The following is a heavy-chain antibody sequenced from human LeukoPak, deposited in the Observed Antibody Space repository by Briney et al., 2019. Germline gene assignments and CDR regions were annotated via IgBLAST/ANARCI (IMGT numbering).Heavy chain of an antibody. CDR1: GFTFNNAW. J-gene: IGHJ4*02. CDR3: ATDLGDYGDYARPPTSFSPFDY. D-gene: IGHD4-17*01. Sequence: GGSLRLSCAASGFTFNNAWMSWVRQAPGKGLEWIGRIKSDGGTTDYAAPVKGRFTISRDDSKNTLSLQMNSLKAEDTAVYYCATDLGDYGDYARPPTSFSPFDYWGQGTLVTVSS. V-gene: IGHV3-15*01. CDR2: IKSDGGTT.